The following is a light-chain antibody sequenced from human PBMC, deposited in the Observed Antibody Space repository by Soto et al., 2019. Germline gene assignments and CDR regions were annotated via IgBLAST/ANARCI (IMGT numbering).Light chain of an antibody. CDR1: RSNIGSGND. V-gene: IGLV1-40*01. J-gene: IGLJ2*01. CDR2: GNT. Sequence: QLVLTQPPSVSGAPGQRVTISCAGGRSNIGSGNDVQWYQQLPGTAPKLLIYGNTNRPSGVPDRFSGSKSDTSAALAISGLQAEDEAEYYCQSSDTSLSGSRIFGGGTKLTVL. CDR3: QSSDTSLSGSRI.